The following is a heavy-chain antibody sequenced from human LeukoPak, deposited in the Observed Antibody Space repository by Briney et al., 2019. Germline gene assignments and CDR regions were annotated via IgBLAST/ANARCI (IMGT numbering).Heavy chain of an antibody. J-gene: IGHJ3*02. CDR2: IYHSGST. D-gene: IGHD1-26*01. V-gene: IGHV4-30-2*01. CDR3: ASGYSGSYSPDAFDI. CDR1: GCSISSGGYS. Sequence: SQTLSLTCAVSGCSISSGGYSWSWIRQPPGKGLEWIGYIYHSGSTYYNPSLKSRVTISVDRSKNQFSLKLSSVTAADMAVYYCASGYSGSYSPDAFDIWGLGTMVTVSS.